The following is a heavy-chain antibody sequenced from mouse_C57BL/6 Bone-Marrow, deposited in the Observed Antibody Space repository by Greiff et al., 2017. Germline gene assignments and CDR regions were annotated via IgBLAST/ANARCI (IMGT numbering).Heavy chain of an antibody. V-gene: IGHV2-2*01. CDR2: IWSGGST. CDR1: GFSLTSYG. J-gene: IGHJ1*03. CDR3: ARTDGYYGWYFDV. Sequence: VMLVESGPGLVQPSQSLSITCTVSGFSLTSYGVHWVRQSPGKGLEWLGVIWSGGSTDYNAAFISRLSISKDNSKSQVFFKMNSLQADDTAIYYCARTDGYYGWYFDVWGTGTTVTVSS. D-gene: IGHD2-3*01.